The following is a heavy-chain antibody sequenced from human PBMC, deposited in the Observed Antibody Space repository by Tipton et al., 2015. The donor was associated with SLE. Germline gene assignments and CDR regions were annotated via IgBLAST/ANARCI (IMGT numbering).Heavy chain of an antibody. CDR2: IAPYNVFT. CDR1: GYTLINNG. CDR3: ARSPYCGVNCPPED. D-gene: IGHD2-21*01. Sequence: QVQLVQSGAELRKPGASVKVSCKASGYTLINNGISWVRQAPGQGLEWMGLIAPYNVFTNKKFQARLTLTTGTSTNTAYMELMSLKSDDTAVYYCARSPYCGVNCPPEDWGQGTLVTVSS. J-gene: IGHJ4*02. V-gene: IGHV1-18*01.